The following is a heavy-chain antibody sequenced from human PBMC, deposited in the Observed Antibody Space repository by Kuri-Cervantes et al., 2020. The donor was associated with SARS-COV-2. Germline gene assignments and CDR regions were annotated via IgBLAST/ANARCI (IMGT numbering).Heavy chain of an antibody. Sequence: ASVKVSCKASGYTFTSYYMHWVRQAPGQGLEWMGIINPSGGSTSYAQKFQGRVTMTRDTSTSTVYMELSSLRSEDTAVYYCARDLTEITMIVVVITYAFDIWGQGTMVTVS. J-gene: IGHJ3*02. D-gene: IGHD3-22*01. CDR3: ARDLTEITMIVVVITYAFDI. CDR2: INPSGGST. CDR1: GYTFTSYY. V-gene: IGHV1-46*01.